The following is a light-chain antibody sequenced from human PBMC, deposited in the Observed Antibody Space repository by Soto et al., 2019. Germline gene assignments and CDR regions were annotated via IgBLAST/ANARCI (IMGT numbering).Light chain of an antibody. CDR2: DAY. CDR1: QSVRGY. Sequence: EIVLTQSPATLSLSPGERATLSCRASQSVRGYLAWYQQKLGQAPRLLISDAYNRAAGVPARFSGSGSGADFTLTISSLEPEDFAVYYCQQRSAWPLTFGGGTQVEIK. CDR3: QQRSAWPLT. J-gene: IGKJ4*01. V-gene: IGKV3-11*01.